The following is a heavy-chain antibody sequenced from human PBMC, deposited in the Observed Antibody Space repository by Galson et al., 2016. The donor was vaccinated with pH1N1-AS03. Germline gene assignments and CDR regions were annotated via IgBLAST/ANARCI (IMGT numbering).Heavy chain of an antibody. Sequence: QSGAEVKEPGESLKISCKTSGYSFTAYWIGWVRQMPGKGLEWMGIIYPGDSDTKYSPSFQGQVTMSADKSSSTAHLQWRSLKASDSAMYFCARVGSGWYGGHFDYWGQGTPVTVSS. D-gene: IGHD6-19*01. J-gene: IGHJ4*02. CDR1: GYSFTAYW. V-gene: IGHV5-51*01. CDR2: IYPGDSDT. CDR3: ARVGSGWYGGHFDY.